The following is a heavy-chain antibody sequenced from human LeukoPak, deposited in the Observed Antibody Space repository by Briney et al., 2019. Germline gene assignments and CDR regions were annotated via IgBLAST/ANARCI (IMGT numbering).Heavy chain of an antibody. J-gene: IGHJ4*02. Sequence: LSQTLSLPCAISGDIVSSTNVAWNWLTQSPSRGLEWLGRTYYRSKRYPEYAVSVKRRITISSDTSNNQFSLHLRSVTPEDTAVYYCARDVATTGWYTFDYWGQGTLVTISA. CDR3: ARDVATTGWYTFDY. CDR1: GDIVSSTNVA. CDR2: TYYRSKRYP. D-gene: IGHD6-19*01. V-gene: IGHV6-1*01.